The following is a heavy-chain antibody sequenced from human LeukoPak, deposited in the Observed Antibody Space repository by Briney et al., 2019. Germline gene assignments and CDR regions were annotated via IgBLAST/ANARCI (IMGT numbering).Heavy chain of an antibody. CDR1: GGTFSSYA. V-gene: IGHV1-69*04. Sequence: SVKVSCKASGGTFSSYAISWVRQAPGQGLEWMGRIIPILGIANYAQKFQGRVTITADKSTSTAYMELSSLRSEDTAVYYCAGEGPDPDIVATILGFDYWGQGTLVTVSS. D-gene: IGHD5-12*01. J-gene: IGHJ4*02. CDR3: AGEGPDPDIVATILGFDY. CDR2: IIPILGIA.